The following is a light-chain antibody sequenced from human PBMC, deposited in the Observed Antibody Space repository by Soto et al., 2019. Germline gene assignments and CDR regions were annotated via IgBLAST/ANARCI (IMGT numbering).Light chain of an antibody. CDR2: DAS. CDR1: QSVSTY. Sequence: EIVLTQSPGTLSLSPGERATLSCRASQSVSTYLAWYQQKPGQAPSLLIYDASSRATGIPDRFSGGGSGTDFTLTISILEPEDFEVYYCQQYGSSPTFGQGTRLEIK. V-gene: IGKV3-20*01. CDR3: QQYGSSPT. J-gene: IGKJ5*01.